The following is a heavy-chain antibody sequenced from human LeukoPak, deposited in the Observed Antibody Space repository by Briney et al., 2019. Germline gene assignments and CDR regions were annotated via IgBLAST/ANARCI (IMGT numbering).Heavy chain of an antibody. Sequence: SETLSLTCTVWGGSISSYNWSWLRQPPGEGLEGVGYIYYSGSTNYNPSLKSRVTISVDTSKNQFSLKLSSVTAADTAVYYCARDERSGYSLGEVYWGQGTLVTVSS. CDR1: GGSISSYN. D-gene: IGHD3-22*01. J-gene: IGHJ4*02. CDR2: IYYSGST. CDR3: ARDERSGYSLGEVY. V-gene: IGHV4-59*12.